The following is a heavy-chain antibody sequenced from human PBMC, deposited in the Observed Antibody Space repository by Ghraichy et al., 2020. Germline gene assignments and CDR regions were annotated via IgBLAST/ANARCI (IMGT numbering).Heavy chain of an antibody. CDR2: TYYRSKWYN. Sequence: SQTLSLTCAISGDSVSSNSAACNWIRQSPSRGLESLGRTYYRSKWYNDYAVSVKSRITINPDTSKNQFSLQLNSVTPEDTAVYYCAREFGSVAASHLDYWGQGTLVTVSS. CDR3: AREFGSVAASHLDY. D-gene: IGHD2-15*01. CDR1: GDSVSSNSAA. V-gene: IGHV6-1*01. J-gene: IGHJ4*02.